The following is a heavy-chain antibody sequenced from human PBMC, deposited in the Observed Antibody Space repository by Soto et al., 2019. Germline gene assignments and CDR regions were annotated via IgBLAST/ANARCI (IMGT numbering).Heavy chain of an antibody. J-gene: IGHJ4*02. D-gene: IGHD3-9*01. CDR1: GGSIFRYY. CDR3: ARFYSYFGSFDY. Sequence: SETLSLTCTVSGGSIFRYYWSWIRQPPGKGLEWIGYVYYSGNTNHNPSLKSRVGMFVDSSRNQFSLKLSSVTAADTAVYYCARFYSYFGSFDYWGQGTLVTVSS. V-gene: IGHV4-59*01. CDR2: VYYSGNT.